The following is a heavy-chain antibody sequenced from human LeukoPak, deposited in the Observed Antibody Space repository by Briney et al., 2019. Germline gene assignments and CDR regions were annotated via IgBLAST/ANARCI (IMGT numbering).Heavy chain of an antibody. Sequence: GGSLRLSYAASGFTFSTCAMHWVRQAPGKGLEYVAAISGNGDSTYYANSVKGRFTISRDNSKNTLYLQMGSLRPEDMAVYYCAREVYAGNWFDPWGQGTLVTVSS. J-gene: IGHJ5*02. CDR2: ISGNGDST. CDR1: GFTFSTCA. CDR3: AREVYAGNWFDP. D-gene: IGHD2-8*01. V-gene: IGHV3-64*01.